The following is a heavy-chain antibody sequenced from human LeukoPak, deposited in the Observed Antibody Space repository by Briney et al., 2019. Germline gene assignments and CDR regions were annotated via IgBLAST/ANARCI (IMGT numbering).Heavy chain of an antibody. V-gene: IGHV1-18*01. J-gene: IGHJ4*02. CDR2: ISAYNGNT. Sequence: ASVKVSCKASGYTFTSYGITWVRQAPGQGLEWMGWISAYNGNTNYAQKLQGRVTMTTDTSTSTAYMDLRSLRSEDTAVYYCARSITMVRGVIIGYWGQGTLVTVSS. CDR3: ARSITMVRGVIIGY. D-gene: IGHD3-10*01. CDR1: GYTFTSYG.